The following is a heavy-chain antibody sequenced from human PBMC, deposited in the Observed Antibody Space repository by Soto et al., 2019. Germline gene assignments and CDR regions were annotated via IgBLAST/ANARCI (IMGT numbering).Heavy chain of an antibody. V-gene: IGHV3-30-3*01. J-gene: IGHJ5*02. CDR2: ISDDGSSK. CDR1: GFIFNRYV. D-gene: IGHD4-17*01. CDR3: TGPDLTVTLSVFDP. Sequence: QVQLVESGGGVVQPGRSLRLSCAASGFIFNRYVMHWVRQAPGKGLEWVALISDDGSSKYYADSVKGRFTISRDNSKNTLYLQMNSLSAEDTAVYYCTGPDLTVTLSVFDPWGQGTLVTVSS.